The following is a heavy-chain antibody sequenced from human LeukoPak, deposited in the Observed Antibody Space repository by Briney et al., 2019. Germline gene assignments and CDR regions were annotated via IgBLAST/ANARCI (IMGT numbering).Heavy chain of an antibody. CDR1: GFTFSNAW. Sequence: MTGGSLRLSCAASGFTFSNAWMSWVRQAPGKGLEWVGRIKSKTDGGTTDYAAPVKGRFTISRDDSENTLYLQMNSLKTEDTAVYYCTTSLYYYDSSGYAYWGQGTLVTVSS. V-gene: IGHV3-15*01. J-gene: IGHJ4*02. D-gene: IGHD3-22*01. CDR3: TTSLYYYDSSGYAY. CDR2: IKSKTDGGTT.